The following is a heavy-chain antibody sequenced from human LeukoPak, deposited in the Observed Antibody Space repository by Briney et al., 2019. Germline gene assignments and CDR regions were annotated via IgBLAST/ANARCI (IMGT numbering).Heavy chain of an antibody. Sequence: SETLSLTCTVSGGSISSYYWSWIRQPPGKGLEWIGYIYYSGSTYYNPSLKSRVTISVDTSKNQFSLKLSSVTAADTAVYYYARVMDDSSGYVDYWGQGTLVTVSS. CDR2: IYYSGST. V-gene: IGHV4-59*12. CDR1: GGSISSYY. CDR3: ARVMDDSSGYVDY. D-gene: IGHD3-22*01. J-gene: IGHJ4*02.